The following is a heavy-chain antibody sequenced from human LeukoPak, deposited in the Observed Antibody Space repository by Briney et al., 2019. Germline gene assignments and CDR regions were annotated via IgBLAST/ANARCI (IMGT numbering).Heavy chain of an antibody. Sequence: GGSLRLSCAASGFTFSNYWTNWVRQAPGKGLEWVAKIKQDGSESYYVDSVKGRFAISRDNAQNSLYLHMNSLRAEDTAVYYCARDFRGSFDIWGQGTRVTVSS. CDR3: ARDFRGSFDI. CDR2: IKQDGSES. D-gene: IGHD3-10*01. CDR1: GFTFSNYW. V-gene: IGHV3-7*04. J-gene: IGHJ3*02.